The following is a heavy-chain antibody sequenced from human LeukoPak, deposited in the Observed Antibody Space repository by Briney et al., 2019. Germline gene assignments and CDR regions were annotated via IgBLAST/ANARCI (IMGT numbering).Heavy chain of an antibody. CDR1: GGSLSYYY. Sequence: SETLSLTCAVYGGSLSYYYWSWIRQPPEKGLEWIGEINRSGSTNHNPSLKSRVSISVDTSKNQFSLKLSSVTAADTAVYYCARGGFYCGDDCYVDYWGQGTLVTVSS. CDR3: ARGGFYCGDDCYVDY. D-gene: IGHD2-21*02. J-gene: IGHJ4*02. CDR2: INRSGST. V-gene: IGHV4-34*01.